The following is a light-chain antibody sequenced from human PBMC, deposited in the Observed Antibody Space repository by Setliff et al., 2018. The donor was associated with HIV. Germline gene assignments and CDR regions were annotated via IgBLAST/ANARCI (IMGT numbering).Light chain of an antibody. Sequence: QSALSQPASVSGSPGQSITISCTGTSSDVGGYNLVSWYQQHPGKAPKLMIYEVSRRPSGVSNRFSGSESGNTASLTISGLQAEDEADCYCCSYAGDSTYVFGPGTKVTVL. CDR2: EVS. J-gene: IGLJ1*01. CDR3: CSYAGDSTYV. V-gene: IGLV2-23*02. CDR1: SSDVGGYNL.